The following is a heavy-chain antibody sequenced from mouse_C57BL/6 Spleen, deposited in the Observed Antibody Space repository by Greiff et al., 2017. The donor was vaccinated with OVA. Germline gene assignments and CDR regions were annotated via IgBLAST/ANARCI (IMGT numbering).Heavy chain of an antibody. CDR3: ARQWFDY. Sequence: EVQLVESGGGLVKPGGSLKLSCAASGFTFSDYGMHWVRQAPEKGLEWVAYISSGCSTIYYADTVKGRFTISRDNAKNTLFLQVTSLRSEDTAMYYCARQWFDYWGQGTLVTVSA. V-gene: IGHV5-17*01. CDR2: ISSGCSTI. J-gene: IGHJ3*01. CDR1: GFTFSDYG.